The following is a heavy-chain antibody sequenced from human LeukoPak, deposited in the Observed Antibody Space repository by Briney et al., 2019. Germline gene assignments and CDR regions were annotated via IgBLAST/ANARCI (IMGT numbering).Heavy chain of an antibody. CDR3: ARGGYGYFDY. V-gene: IGHV4-59*08. CDR1: GGSINNYY. CDR2: IYDSGST. J-gene: IGHJ4*02. D-gene: IGHD4-17*01. Sequence: PSETLSLTCTVSGGSINNYYWSWIRQPPGKGLEWIGYIYDSGSTNYNPSLKSRVTILVDTSKNQFSLKLSSVTAADTAVYYCARGGYGYFDYWGQGTLVTVSS.